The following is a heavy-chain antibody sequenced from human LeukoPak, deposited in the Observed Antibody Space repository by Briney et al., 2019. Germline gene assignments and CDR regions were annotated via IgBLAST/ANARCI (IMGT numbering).Heavy chain of an antibody. CDR2: IYYSGST. V-gene: IGHV4-39*01. Sequence: SETLSLTCTVSGGSISSSSYYWGWIRQPPGKGLEWIGSIYYSGSTYYNPSLKSRVTISVDTSKNQFSLKLSSVTAADTAVYDCARLLFSSSSGYYYYMDVWGKGTTVTVSS. J-gene: IGHJ6*03. CDR3: ARLLFSSSSGYYYYMDV. D-gene: IGHD6-6*01. CDR1: GGSISSSSYY.